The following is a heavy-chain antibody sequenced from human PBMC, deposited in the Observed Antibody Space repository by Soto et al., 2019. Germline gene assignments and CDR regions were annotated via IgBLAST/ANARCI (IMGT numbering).Heavy chain of an antibody. D-gene: IGHD3-10*01. V-gene: IGHV1-69*01. CDR2: IITIFGTA. CDR3: ARSAAGDYYGMDV. J-gene: IGHJ6*02. Sequence: QVQLVQSGAEVKKPGSSVKVSCKASGGTFSSYAISWVRQAPGQGLEWMGGIITIFGTANYAQKFQGRVTITADESKRTAYMERSRLRSEDTAVYYGARSAAGDYYGMDVWGQGTTVTVSS. CDR1: GGTFSSYA.